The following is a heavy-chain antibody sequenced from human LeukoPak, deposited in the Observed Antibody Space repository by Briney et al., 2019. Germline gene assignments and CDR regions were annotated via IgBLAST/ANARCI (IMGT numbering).Heavy chain of an antibody. CDR2: INHSGST. CDR3: ARAPPVVVPAASFYYYYMDV. CDR1: GGSFSGYY. J-gene: IGHJ6*03. D-gene: IGHD2-2*01. Sequence: PSETLSLTCAVYGGSFSGYYWSWIRQPPGKGLEWIGEINHSGSTNYNPPLKSRVTISVDTSKNQFSLKLSSVTAADTAVYYCARAPPVVVPAASFYYYYMDVWGKGTTVTVSS. V-gene: IGHV4-34*01.